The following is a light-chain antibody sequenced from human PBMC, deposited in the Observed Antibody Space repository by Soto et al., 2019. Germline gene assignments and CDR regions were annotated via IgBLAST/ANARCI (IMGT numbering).Light chain of an antibody. CDR3: QQYHRYST. CDR1: QSINAW. CDR2: DVS. V-gene: IGKV1-5*01. Sequence: DIHMTQAPSTLSASVGDRVTITCRASQSINAWLAWYQQKPGKAPKLLIYDVSTLASGVPSRFSGSASGTEFTLTISNLESEDFASYSCQQYHRYSTFGQGTRVDIK. J-gene: IGKJ1*01.